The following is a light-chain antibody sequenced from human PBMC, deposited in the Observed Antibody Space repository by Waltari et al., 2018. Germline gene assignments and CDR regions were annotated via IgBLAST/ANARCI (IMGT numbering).Light chain of an antibody. J-gene: IGKJ3*01. CDR1: QSVSIY. V-gene: IGKV1-39*01. CDR2: GAS. CDR3: QETYSTPGT. Sequence: DNQMTQSPSSLSATLGDRVTITCRASQSVSIYLNWYQQKPGRAPKLLVYGASSLHRGVPSRVSGSGSETDFTLTSSGLQPEDFATYYCQETYSTPGTFGPGTKVDIK.